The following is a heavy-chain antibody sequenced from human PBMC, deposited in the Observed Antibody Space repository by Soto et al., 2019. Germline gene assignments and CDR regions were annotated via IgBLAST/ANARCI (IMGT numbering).Heavy chain of an antibody. CDR2: SIPIFGTA. V-gene: IGHV1-69*01. D-gene: IGHD2-15*01. Sequence: QVQLVQSGAEVKKPGSSVKVSCKASGGTFSSYAISWVRQAPGQGLEWMGGSIPIFGTANYAKKLQGRVMITAEESPSTAYIELSSRRSEDTAVYYCASRYCSGGSCYRDPYHYGMDVWCQGSTVTVSS. CDR1: GGTFSSYA. CDR3: ASRYCSGGSCYRDPYHYGMDV. J-gene: IGHJ6*02.